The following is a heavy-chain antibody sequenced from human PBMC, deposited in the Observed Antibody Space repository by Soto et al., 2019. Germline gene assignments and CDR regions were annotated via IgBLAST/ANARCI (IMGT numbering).Heavy chain of an antibody. CDR2: INPNNGDT. J-gene: IGHJ4*02. CDR1: GYTFSGYY. V-gene: IGHV1-2*02. D-gene: IGHD6-19*01. Sequence: QVQLVQSGAEVKKPGASVKVSCKASGYTFSGYYIHWVRQAPGQGPEWVGWINPNNGDTNYAQKYQGRVTMTRDTSTTKVYIELNRLISDDTAVYFCARGRSVAGKKFDYWGQGTLVTVS. CDR3: ARGRSVAGKKFDY.